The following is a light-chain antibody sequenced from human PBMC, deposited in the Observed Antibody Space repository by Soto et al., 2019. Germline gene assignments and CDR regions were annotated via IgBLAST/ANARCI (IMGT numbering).Light chain of an antibody. V-gene: IGKV3-11*01. J-gene: IGKJ1*01. CDR1: QSVSSY. CDR2: DAY. CDR3: QQFINWPRT. Sequence: LVLAQSPTTLSSSPGERYTLSCRASQSVSSYFPWYQQNPGQXPXXLTYDAYTRATGIPARFSAGGPGKNFPLPISSLHFEDLAVYSCQQFINWPRTLGKGTKWIS.